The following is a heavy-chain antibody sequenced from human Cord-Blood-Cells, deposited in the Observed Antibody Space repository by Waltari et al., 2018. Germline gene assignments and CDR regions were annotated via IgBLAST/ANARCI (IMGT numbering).Heavy chain of an antibody. CDR2: IVGGSGNT. D-gene: IGHD7-27*01. J-gene: IGHJ2*01. V-gene: IGHV1-58*01. Sequence: QMQLVQSGPEVKKPGTSVKVSCKASGFTFTSSAVQWVRQARGQRLEWIGWIVGGSGNTNYAQKFQERVTITRDMSTSTAYMELSSLRSEDTAVYYCAVLTSLTGEGGWYFDLWGRGTLVTVSS. CDR3: AVLTSLTGEGGWYFDL. CDR1: GFTFTSSA.